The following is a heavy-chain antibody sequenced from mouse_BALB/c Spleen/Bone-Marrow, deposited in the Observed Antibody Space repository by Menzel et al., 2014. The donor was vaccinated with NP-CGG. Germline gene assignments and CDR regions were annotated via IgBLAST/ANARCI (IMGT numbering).Heavy chain of an antibody. D-gene: IGHD2-14*01. V-gene: IGHV14-3*02. J-gene: IGHJ1*01. CDR1: GFNIKDTY. CDR3: ASNRYGWYFDV. CDR2: IDPAIFT. Sequence: EVHLVQSGAELVEPGASVKLSCTASGFNIKDTYLHWVKQRPEQGLDWIGRIDPAIFTKYDPKFQGKATITADTSSNTAYLHLSRLTSEDIAVYYCASNRYGWYFDVWGAGTTVTVSS.